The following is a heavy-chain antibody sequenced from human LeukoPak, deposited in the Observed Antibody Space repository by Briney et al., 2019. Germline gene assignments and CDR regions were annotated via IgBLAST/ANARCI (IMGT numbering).Heavy chain of an antibody. CDR2: VNGNGGST. J-gene: IGHJ4*02. V-gene: IGHV3-23*01. CDR3: AKSLYGGCDY. CDR1: GFTFSDYW. D-gene: IGHD3-16*02. Sequence: PGGSLRLSCAASGFTFSDYWMHWVRQAPGKGLEWVSGVNGNGGSTSYADSVKGRFTISRDNSKNTVYLQMNSLRVEDTAVYYCAKSLYGGCDYWGQGTVVTVSS.